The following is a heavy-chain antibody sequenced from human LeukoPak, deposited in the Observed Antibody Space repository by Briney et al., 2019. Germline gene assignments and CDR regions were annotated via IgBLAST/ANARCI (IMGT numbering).Heavy chain of an antibody. Sequence: TETLSITCAVYGGSFRGDYWSWIRQPPGKGLEWIGEINHSGSTNYNPSLKSRVTISVDTSKNQFSLKLSSVTAADTAVYYCAKGHVLLWFGELFPPGHYGMDVWGKGTTVTVSS. D-gene: IGHD3-10*01. V-gene: IGHV4-34*01. CDR3: AKGHVLLWFGELFPPGHYGMDV. CDR2: INHSGST. J-gene: IGHJ6*04. CDR1: GGSFRGDY.